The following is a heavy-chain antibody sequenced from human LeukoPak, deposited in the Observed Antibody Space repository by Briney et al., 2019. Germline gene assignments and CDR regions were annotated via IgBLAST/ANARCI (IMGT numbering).Heavy chain of an antibody. CDR3: ARALRGAARLTFPFDY. Sequence: PSETLSLTCAVYGGSFSGYYGSWIRQPPGKGLDWIGEINHSGSTNYNPSLKSRVTISVDTSKNQFSLKLSSVTAADTAVYYCARALRGAARLTFPFDYWGQGTLVTVSS. CDR2: INHSGST. CDR1: GGSFSGYY. J-gene: IGHJ4*02. D-gene: IGHD6-6*01. V-gene: IGHV4-34*01.